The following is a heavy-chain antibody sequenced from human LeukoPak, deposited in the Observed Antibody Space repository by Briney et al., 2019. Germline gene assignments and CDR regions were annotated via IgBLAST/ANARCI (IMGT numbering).Heavy chain of an antibody. D-gene: IGHD2-2*03. J-gene: IGHJ3*02. CDR1: GYSFTDYA. CDR3: ARAGYCSRTSCSDAFEI. V-gene: IGHV1-3*01. CDR2: INAGNGNT. Sequence: ASVKVSCKASGYSFTDYAMHWVRQAPGQRPEWMGWINAGNGNTKYSLHCQGRVTFTRDTSASTVYMELSSLRSEDTAVYYCARAGYCSRTSCSDAFEIWGQGTMVTVSS.